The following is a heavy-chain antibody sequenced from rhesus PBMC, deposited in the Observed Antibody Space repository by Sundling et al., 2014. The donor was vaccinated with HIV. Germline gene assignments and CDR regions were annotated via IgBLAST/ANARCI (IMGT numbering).Heavy chain of an antibody. CDR1: GFSFSDYV. D-gene: IGHD1-44*02. J-gene: IGHJ1*01. Sequence: EVQLVESGGGLVQPGGSLRLSCAASGFSFSDYVIHWVRQAPGKGLEWVAVISSDGSKKYYADSVKDRFTISRDNSKNMLYLQMNNLKLEDTAVYFCVSPPGGLPQWEEYFDFWGRGRPGHRLL. V-gene: IGHV3-54*02. CDR2: ISSDGSKK. CDR3: VSPPGGLPQWEEYFDF.